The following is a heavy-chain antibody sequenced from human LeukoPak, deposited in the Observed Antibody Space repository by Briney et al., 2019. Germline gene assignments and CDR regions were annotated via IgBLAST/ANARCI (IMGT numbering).Heavy chain of an antibody. Sequence: SETLSLTCAVYGGSFSSYYWSWIRQPPGKGLEWIGEINHSGSTNYNPSLKSRDTISVDTSKHKFSLNLSSVNAGDTAVYYCARSSTTTYYYDSSGYYNWGQGTLVTVSS. V-gene: IGHV4-34*01. J-gene: IGHJ4*02. CDR3: ARSSTTTYYYDSSGYYN. D-gene: IGHD3-22*01. CDR2: INHSGST. CDR1: GGSFSSYY.